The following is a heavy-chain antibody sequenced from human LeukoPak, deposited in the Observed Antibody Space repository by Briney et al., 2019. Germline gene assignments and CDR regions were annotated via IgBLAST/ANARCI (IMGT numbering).Heavy chain of an antibody. D-gene: IGHD4-11*01. V-gene: IGHV4-34*01. CDR1: GGSFSGYY. Sequence: SETLSLTCAVYGGSFSGYYWNWIRQPPGKGLEWIGEINHSGRTNYNPSLKSRVTISVDTSKNQFSLKLSSVTAADTAVYYCARVDSNSKAFDIWGQGTMVTVSS. CDR2: INHSGRT. CDR3: ARVDSNSKAFDI. J-gene: IGHJ3*02.